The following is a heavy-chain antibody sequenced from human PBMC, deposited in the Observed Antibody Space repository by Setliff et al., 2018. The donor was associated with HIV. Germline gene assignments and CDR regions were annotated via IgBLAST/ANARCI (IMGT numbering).Heavy chain of an antibody. CDR1: GGSIVSYY. J-gene: IGHJ4*02. V-gene: IGHV4-4*07. Sequence: PSETLSLTCTVSGGSIVSYYWTCIRQPAGKGLEWMGRIYSSGTTEYNPSLKGRVTMSVDTSDNQFSLRLASVTAADTAVYYCARDVGGVHMATNFDYWGQGTLVTVSS. CDR3: ARDVGGVHMATNFDY. D-gene: IGHD1-26*01. CDR2: IYSSGTT.